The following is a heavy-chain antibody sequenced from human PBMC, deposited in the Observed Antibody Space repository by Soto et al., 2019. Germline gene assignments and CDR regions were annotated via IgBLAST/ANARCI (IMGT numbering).Heavy chain of an antibody. V-gene: IGHV3-15*07. Sequence: EVQLVASGGGLVQPGGSLRLSCAASGFTFTYAWMICFRQAPGKGLEWVGRIRTRGEGGTTDYAAPVKGRFSVSRDDSGNTLYLQMNSLQTADTAIYYCNADIASTIANGSFDHWGQGTLVTVSS. D-gene: IGHD5-12*01. CDR2: IRTRGEGGTT. J-gene: IGHJ4*02. CDR3: NADIASTIANGSFDH. CDR1: GFTFTYAW.